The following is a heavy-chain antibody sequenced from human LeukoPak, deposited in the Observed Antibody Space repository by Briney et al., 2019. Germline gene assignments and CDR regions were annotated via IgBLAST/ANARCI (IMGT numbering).Heavy chain of an antibody. J-gene: IGHJ4*02. CDR3: AKDRKRRYSGYDYYFDY. CDR2: IRYDGSNK. D-gene: IGHD5-12*01. CDR1: GFTFSSYG. Sequence: GGSLRLSCAASGFTFSSYGMHWVRQAPGKGLEWVAFIRYDGSNKYYADSVKGRFTISRGNSKNTLYLQMNSLRAEDTAVYYCAKDRKRRYSGYDYYFDYWGQGTLVTVSS. V-gene: IGHV3-30*02.